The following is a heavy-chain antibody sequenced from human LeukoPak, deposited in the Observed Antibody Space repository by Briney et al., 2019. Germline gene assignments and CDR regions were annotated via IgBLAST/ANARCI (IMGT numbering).Heavy chain of an antibody. CDR1: VFTFSNYE. CDR2: ISRRSGSPI. D-gene: IGHD6-19*01. V-gene: IGHV3-48*03. Sequence: GRSLRLSCAAFVFTFSNYEMNCVRQAPGKGLEWVSYISRRSGSPIYYADSVKGRFTISRDNAKNSLYLQMNSLRAEDTAVYYCARDSSGWYYFDYWGQGILVTVSS. J-gene: IGHJ4*02. CDR3: ARDSSGWYYFDY.